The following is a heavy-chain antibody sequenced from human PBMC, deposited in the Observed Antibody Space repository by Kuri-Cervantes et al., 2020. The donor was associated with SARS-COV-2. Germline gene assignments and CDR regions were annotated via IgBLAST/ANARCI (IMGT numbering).Heavy chain of an antibody. Sequence: ASVKVSCKASGYTFTSSGINWVRQATGQGLEWMGWMNPNSGNTGYAQKFQGRVTMTRNTSISTAYMELSSLRSEDTAVYYCASSRSITIFGVVINYYYGMDVWGQGTTVTVSS. CDR1: GYTFTSSG. CDR3: ASSRSITIFGVVINYYYGMDV. CDR2: MNPNSGNT. J-gene: IGHJ6*02. V-gene: IGHV1-8*01. D-gene: IGHD3-3*01.